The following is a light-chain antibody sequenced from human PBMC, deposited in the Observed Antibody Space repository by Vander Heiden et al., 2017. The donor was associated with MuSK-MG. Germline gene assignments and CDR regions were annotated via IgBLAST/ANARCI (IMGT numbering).Light chain of an antibody. CDR2: EDN. CDR1: ALPRKY. CDR3: YSTDISGDHRV. J-gene: IGLJ3*02. V-gene: IGLV3-10*01. Sequence: SSELTQPPSVSVSPGQTARITCSGDALPRKYAYWYQQKSGQAPVVVIFEDNKRPSGIPERFSGSSSGTMATLTISGAQVDDEGDYYCYSTDISGDHRVFGGGTKLTVL.